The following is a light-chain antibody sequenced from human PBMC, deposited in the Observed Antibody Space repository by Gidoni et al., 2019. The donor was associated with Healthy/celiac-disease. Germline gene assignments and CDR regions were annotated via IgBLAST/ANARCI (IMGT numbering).Light chain of an antibody. CDR2: AAS. Sequence: DIQMTKSQSSVSASVGYRVPITCRASQDISNWLAWYQQKPGKAPKLLIYAASSLEGGVPSRFSGSGSGTDFTLTISSLQPEDFATYYCQQAKRFPFTFGPGTKVDIK. CDR3: QQAKRFPFT. CDR1: QDISNW. J-gene: IGKJ3*01. V-gene: IGKV1D-12*01.